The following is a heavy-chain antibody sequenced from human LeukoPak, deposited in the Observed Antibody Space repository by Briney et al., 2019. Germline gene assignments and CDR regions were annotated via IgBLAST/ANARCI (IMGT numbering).Heavy chain of an antibody. CDR1: GFTFSNFN. J-gene: IGHJ4*02. Sequence: PGGSLRLSYAASGFTFSNFNMNWVRQAPGKGLEWVGRIKSKTDGETTDYAAPVKGRFTISRDDSKNTLYLQMNSLKTEDTAEYYCTAWISNWGQGTLVTVSS. D-gene: IGHD3-3*02. CDR2: IKSKTDGETT. V-gene: IGHV3-15*01. CDR3: TAWISN.